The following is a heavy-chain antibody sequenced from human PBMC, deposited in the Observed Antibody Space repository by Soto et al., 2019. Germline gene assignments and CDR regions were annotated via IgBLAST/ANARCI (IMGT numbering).Heavy chain of an antibody. CDR2: ISGGGGST. CDR1: GFTFSSYA. Sequence: GGSLRLSCAASGFTFSSYAMSWVRQAPGKGLEWVSAISGGGGSTYYADSVKGRITISRNNSKNTLYLQMNSRRAEDTAVYYCAKDTRAVAGHNFDYWGQGTLVTVSS. J-gene: IGHJ4*02. V-gene: IGHV3-23*01. CDR3: AKDTRAVAGHNFDY. D-gene: IGHD6-19*01.